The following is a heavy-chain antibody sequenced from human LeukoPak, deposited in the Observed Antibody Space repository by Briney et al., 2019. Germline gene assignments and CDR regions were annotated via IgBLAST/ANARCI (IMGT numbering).Heavy chain of an antibody. CDR1: GFTFSTYY. CDR2: ISSSSSYI. J-gene: IGHJ4*02. D-gene: IGHD6-13*01. Sequence: GGSLRLSCAASGFTFSTYYMYWIRQAPGKGLEWVSSISSSSSYIYYADSVKGRFTISRDNSKNTLYLQMNSLRAEDTAVYFCAKGGGSSWHQDYWGQGTLVTVSS. V-gene: IGHV3-21*01. CDR3: AKGGGSSWHQDY.